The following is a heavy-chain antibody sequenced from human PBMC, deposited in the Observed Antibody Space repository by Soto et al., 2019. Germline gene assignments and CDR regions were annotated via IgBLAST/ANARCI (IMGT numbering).Heavy chain of an antibody. Sequence: ASVKVSCKASGGTCRNSAFSWMRQAPGQGLEWMGLINPSGGSTTYAQKFQGRVTMTRDTSTSTVYMDLSSLKSEDTAVYYCARSPYSSGYYYAIDYWGQGTQVTVSS. J-gene: IGHJ4*02. CDR3: ARSPYSSGYYYAIDY. CDR2: INPSGGST. V-gene: IGHV1-46*01. CDR1: GGTCRNSA. D-gene: IGHD3-22*01.